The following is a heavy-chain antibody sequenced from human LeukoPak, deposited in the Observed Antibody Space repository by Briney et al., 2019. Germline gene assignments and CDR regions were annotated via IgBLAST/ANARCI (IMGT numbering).Heavy chain of an antibody. Sequence: PSETLSLTCTVSGGSISRSGCYWAWIRQPPGKGLEWIGSIYYSGSTYYNPSLKSRVTISVDTSKNQFSLKLSSVTAADTAVYYCAISDNSYGPTVFDYWGQGTLVTVSS. D-gene: IGHD5-18*01. J-gene: IGHJ4*02. V-gene: IGHV4-39*07. CDR1: GGSISRSGCY. CDR2: IYYSGST. CDR3: AISDNSYGPTVFDY.